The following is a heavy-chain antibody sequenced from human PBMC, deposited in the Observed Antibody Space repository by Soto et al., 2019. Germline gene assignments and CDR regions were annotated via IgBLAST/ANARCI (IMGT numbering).Heavy chain of an antibody. J-gene: IGHJ4*02. CDR1: GFTFSTYG. D-gene: IGHD6-13*01. CDR2: MSYDGTKQ. CDR3: AKEYGSTWIDH. Sequence: QVQLVESGGGVFQPGRSLRRSCAASGFTFSTYGMHWVRQAPGKGLEWVAAMSYDGTKQYYVDSVKGRFTISRDNSRNTLFLQLNSLRDEDTAVYYCAKEYGSTWIDHWGQGIPVTVSS. V-gene: IGHV3-30*18.